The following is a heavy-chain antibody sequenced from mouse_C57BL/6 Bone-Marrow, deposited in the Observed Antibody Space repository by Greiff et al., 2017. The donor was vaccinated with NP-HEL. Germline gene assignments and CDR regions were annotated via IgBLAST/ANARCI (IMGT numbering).Heavy chain of an antibody. Sequence: DVHLVESGPGLVKPSQSLSLTCSVTGYSITSGYYWNWIRQFPGNKLEWMGYISYDGSNNYNPSLKNRISITRDTSKNQFFLKLNSVTTEDTATYYCAELGPYAMDYWGQGTSVTVSS. CDR1: GYSITSGYY. CDR3: AELGPYAMDY. CDR2: ISYDGSN. D-gene: IGHD4-1*01. V-gene: IGHV3-6*01. J-gene: IGHJ4*01.